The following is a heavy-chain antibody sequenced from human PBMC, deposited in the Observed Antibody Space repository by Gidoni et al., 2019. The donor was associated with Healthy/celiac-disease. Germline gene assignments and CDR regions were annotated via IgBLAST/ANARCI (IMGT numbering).Heavy chain of an antibody. J-gene: IGHJ4*02. CDR2: IDGDDEK. Sequence: QVTLRESGPALVKPTQTLTLTCTFSGFSPSTIVMCGCWIRQPPGQALEWLARIDGDDEKYYSPALKTRLTISKDTYKNQVVLTMTNMDPVDTATYYCARSSAAAGRRLLDYWGQGTLVTVSS. CDR3: ARSSAAAGRRLLDY. CDR1: GFSPSTIVMC. D-gene: IGHD6-13*01. V-gene: IGHV2-70*15.